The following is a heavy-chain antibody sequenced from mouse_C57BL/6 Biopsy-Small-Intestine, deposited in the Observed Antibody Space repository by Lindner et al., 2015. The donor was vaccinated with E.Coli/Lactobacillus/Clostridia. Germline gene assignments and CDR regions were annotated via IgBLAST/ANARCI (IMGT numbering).Heavy chain of an antibody. CDR3: TRRLRRVGAMDY. J-gene: IGHJ4*01. V-gene: IGHV14-4*01. D-gene: IGHD2-2*01. Sequence: VQLRESGTELVRPGASVKLSCTASGFNIKDDYIHWVKQRPEQGLEWIGRIDPANGNTKCAPKFQDKATITADTSSNTAYLQLSSLTSEDTAVYYCTRRLRRVGAMDYWGQGTSVTVSS. CDR1: GFNIKDDY. CDR2: IDPANGNT.